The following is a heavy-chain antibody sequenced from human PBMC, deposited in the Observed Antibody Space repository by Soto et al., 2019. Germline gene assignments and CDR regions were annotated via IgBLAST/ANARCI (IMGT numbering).Heavy chain of an antibody. J-gene: IGHJ5*02. CDR2: MNPGSGDT. CDR3: ARMATFGSLNWFDP. D-gene: IGHD3-16*01. V-gene: IGHV1-8*02. Sequence: TSVKVSCEASGYSFTIYAMQWVRQAHGQRLEWMGWMNPGSGDTGYAQKFQGRVTMTRDISIATAYMELSSLRSDDTAIYYCARMATFGSLNWFDPWGQGTLVTVSS. CDR1: GYSFTIYA.